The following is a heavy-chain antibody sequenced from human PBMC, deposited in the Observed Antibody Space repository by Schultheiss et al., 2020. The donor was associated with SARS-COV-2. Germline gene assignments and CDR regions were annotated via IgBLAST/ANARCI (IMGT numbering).Heavy chain of an antibody. V-gene: IGHV3-20*04. D-gene: IGHD1-14*01. J-gene: IGHJ6*03. CDR1: GFTFSSYA. CDR3: ARSSGMGYYYYMDV. Sequence: GGSLRLSCAASGFTFSSYAMSWVRQAPGKGLEWVSGINWNGGSTGYADSVKGRFTISRDNAKNSLYLQMNSLRAEDTALYYCARSSGMGYYYYMDVWGKGTTVTVSS. CDR2: INWNGGST.